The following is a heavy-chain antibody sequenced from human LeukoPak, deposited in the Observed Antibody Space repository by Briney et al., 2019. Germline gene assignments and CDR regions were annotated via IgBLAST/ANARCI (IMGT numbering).Heavy chain of an antibody. CDR1: GGSISSYY. V-gene: IGHV4-59*08. Sequence: SETLSLTCTVSGGSISSYYWSWIRQPPGKGLEWIGYIYYSGSTNYNPSLKSRVTISVDTSKNQFPLKLSSVTAADTAVYYCASTSKRTGVDPWGQGTLVTVSS. CDR2: IYYSGST. J-gene: IGHJ5*02. CDR3: ASTSKRTGVDP. D-gene: IGHD1-1*01.